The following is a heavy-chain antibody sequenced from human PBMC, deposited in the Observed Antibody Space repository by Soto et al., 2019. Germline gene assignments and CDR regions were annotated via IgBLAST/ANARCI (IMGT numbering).Heavy chain of an antibody. CDR1: GGSLSSYY. V-gene: IGHV4-59*08. D-gene: IGHD5-12*01. CDR3: ARSGYSGYDVRRNYYYYYMDV. J-gene: IGHJ6*03. CDR2: IYYSGST. Sequence: SETLSLTCTVSGGSLSSYYWSWIRQPPGKGLEWIGYIYYSGSTNYNPSLKSRVTISVDTSKNQFSLKLSSVTAADTAVYYCARSGYSGYDVRRNYYYYYMDVWRKGTTVTVSS.